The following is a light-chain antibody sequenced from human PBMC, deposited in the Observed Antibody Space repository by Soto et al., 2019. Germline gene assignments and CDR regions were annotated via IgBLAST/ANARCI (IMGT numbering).Light chain of an antibody. CDR2: EVS. CDR3: SSYAGSNTHYV. V-gene: IGLV2-8*01. J-gene: IGLJ1*01. Sequence: QSVLTQPPSESGSPGQSVTISCTGTSSDVGGYNYVSWYQQHPGKAPKLMIYEVSKRPSGVPDRFSGSKSGNTASLTVSGLQAEDEADYYCSSYAGSNTHYVFGTGTKVTVL. CDR1: SSDVGGYNY.